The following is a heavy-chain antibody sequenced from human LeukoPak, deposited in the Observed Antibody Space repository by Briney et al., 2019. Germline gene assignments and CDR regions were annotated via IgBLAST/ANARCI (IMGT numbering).Heavy chain of an antibody. CDR1: GYSISSGYY. CDR3: ARRVGASRTYYFDY. D-gene: IGHD1-26*01. Sequence: PSETLSLTCTVSGYSISSGYYWAWIRQPPGKGLEWIGSIYHSGSTYYNPSLKSRVTISVDTSKNQFSLKLSSVTAADTAVYYCARRVGASRTYYFDYWGQGTLVTVSS. V-gene: IGHV4-38-2*02. CDR2: IYHSGST. J-gene: IGHJ4*02.